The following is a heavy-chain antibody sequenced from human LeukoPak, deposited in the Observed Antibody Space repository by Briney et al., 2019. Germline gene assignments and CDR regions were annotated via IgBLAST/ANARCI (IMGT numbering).Heavy chain of an antibody. CDR2: IKPDGSEK. CDR3: ARGARL. V-gene: IGHV3-7*01. Sequence: GGSLRLSCAASGFTFSSYGMHWVRQAPGKGLECVANIKPDGSEKFHVDSVKGRFTISRDNAKDSLFLQMNSLRVEDTAVYYCARGARLWGQGTLVTVSS. J-gene: IGHJ4*02. CDR1: GFTFSSYG.